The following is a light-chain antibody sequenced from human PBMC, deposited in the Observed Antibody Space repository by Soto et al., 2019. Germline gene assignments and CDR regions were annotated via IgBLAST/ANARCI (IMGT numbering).Light chain of an antibody. CDR1: QFVSSN. Sequence: EIVMTQSPVTLSVSPGERATLSCRASQFVSSNLAWYQQKPGQAPRLLIYGASTRATGIPARFSGSGSVTEFTLTITTLQSEDFAVYFCQQYHNWPPITFGQGTRLEIK. CDR3: QQYHNWPPIT. CDR2: GAS. J-gene: IGKJ5*01. V-gene: IGKV3D-15*01.